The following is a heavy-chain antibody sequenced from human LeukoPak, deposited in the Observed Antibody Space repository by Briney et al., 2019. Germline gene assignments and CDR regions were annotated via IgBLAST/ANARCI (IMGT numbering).Heavy chain of an antibody. Sequence: ASVKVSCKASGGTFSSYAISWVRQAPGQGLEWMGGIIPIFGTANYAQKFQGRVTITADKSTSTAYMELSSLRSEDTAVYYCAREVADYDYVLGSYRHNWFDPWGQGTLVTVSS. V-gene: IGHV1-69*06. CDR2: IIPIFGTA. CDR1: GGTFSSYA. D-gene: IGHD3-16*02. CDR3: AREVADYDYVLGSYRHNWFDP. J-gene: IGHJ5*02.